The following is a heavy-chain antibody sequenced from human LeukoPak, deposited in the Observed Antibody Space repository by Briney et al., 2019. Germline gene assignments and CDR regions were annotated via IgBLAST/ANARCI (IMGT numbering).Heavy chain of an antibody. CDR2: INDDTA. Sequence: GGSLRLSCKPSGFSFNTYSMSWVRQAPGEGLEWVSAINDDTAYYTYSVKGRFTVSRDNCRDTLYLHLNSLRDEDTAIYDSANKYDLLHEQGNWFDTWGQGALVTVSS. V-gene: IGHV3-23*01. D-gene: IGHD3-9*01. CDR1: GFSFNTYS. CDR3: ANKYDLLHEQGNWFDT. J-gene: IGHJ5*02.